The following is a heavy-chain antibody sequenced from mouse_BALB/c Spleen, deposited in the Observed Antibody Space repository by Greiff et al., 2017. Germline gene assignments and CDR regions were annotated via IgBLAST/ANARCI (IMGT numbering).Heavy chain of an antibody. CDR3: ARRVSRTYDGYWDAMDY. Sequence: EVKLQESGPELVKPGASVKMSCKASGYTFTSYVMHWVKQKPGQGLEWIGYINPYNDGTKYNEKFKGKATLTSDKSSSTAYMELSSLTSEDSAVYYCARRVSRTYDGYWDAMDYWGQGTSVTVSS. D-gene: IGHD2-3*01. J-gene: IGHJ4*01. CDR2: INPYNDGT. V-gene: IGHV1-14*01. CDR1: GYTFTSYV.